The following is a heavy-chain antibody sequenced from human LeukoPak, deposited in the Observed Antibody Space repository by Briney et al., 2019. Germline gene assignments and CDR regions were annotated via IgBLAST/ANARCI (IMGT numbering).Heavy chain of an antibody. Sequence: PGGSLRLSCAASGFTFSSYAMSWVRQAPGKGLEWVSAISGSGGSTYYADSVKGRFTISRDNSKNTLYLQMNSLRAEDTAVYYCAKARGGIVEVPAAIRFDPWGQGTLVTVSS. CDR1: GFTFSSYA. J-gene: IGHJ5*02. CDR3: AKARGGIVEVPAAIRFDP. D-gene: IGHD2-2*02. V-gene: IGHV3-23*01. CDR2: ISGSGGST.